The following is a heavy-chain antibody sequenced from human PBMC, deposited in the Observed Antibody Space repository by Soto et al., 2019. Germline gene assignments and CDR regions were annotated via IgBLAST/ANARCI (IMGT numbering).Heavy chain of an antibody. D-gene: IGHD3-22*01. J-gene: IGHJ6*02. CDR1: GGSISSYY. CDR2: IYYSGST. V-gene: IGHV4-59*01. Sequence: PSETLSLTCTVSGGSISSYYWSWIRQPPGKGLEWIGYIYYSGSTNYNPSLKSRVTISVDTSKNQFSLKLSSVTAADTAVYYCARAIFVYDSSGYYYYYGMDLWGQGTTVTVSS. CDR3: ARAIFVYDSSGYYYYYGMDL.